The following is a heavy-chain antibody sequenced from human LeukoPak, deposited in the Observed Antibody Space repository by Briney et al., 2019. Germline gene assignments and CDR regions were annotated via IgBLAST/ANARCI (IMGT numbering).Heavy chain of an antibody. D-gene: IGHD3-10*01. CDR3: AKLGGSGSYHPFDY. V-gene: IGHV5-51*01. CDR2: IYPGYSDT. J-gene: IGHJ4*02. CDR1: GYSFTSYW. Sequence: GESLKISCKGSGYSFTSYWIGWVRQMPGKGLEWMGIIYPGYSDTRYSPSFQGQVTISGDKSISTAYLQWRSLKAADSAMYYCAKLGGSGSYHPFDYWGEGTLVTVSS.